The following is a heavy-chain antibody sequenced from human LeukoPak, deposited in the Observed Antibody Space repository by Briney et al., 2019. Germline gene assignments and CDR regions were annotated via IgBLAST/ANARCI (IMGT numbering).Heavy chain of an antibody. J-gene: IGHJ6*02. V-gene: IGHV4-59*01. CDR2: IYYSGNT. CDR1: GGSISSYY. D-gene: IGHD3-22*01. Sequence: SETLSLTCTVSGGSISSYYWSWIRQPPGKGLEWIGYIYYSGNTNYNPSLKSRVTISVDTSKNQFSLKLSSVTAADTAVYYCARVPYYHDSSGYYNYYGMDVWGQGTTVTVSS. CDR3: ARVPYYHDSSGYYNYYGMDV.